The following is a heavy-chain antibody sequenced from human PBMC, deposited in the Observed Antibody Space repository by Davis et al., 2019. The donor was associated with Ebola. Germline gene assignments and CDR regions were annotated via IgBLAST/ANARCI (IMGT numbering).Heavy chain of an antibody. Sequence: ASVKVSCKASGYTFTGYYMHWVRQAPGQGLEWMGWINPNSGGTNYAQKFQGRVTLTRDTSISTAYMELTGLRSDDTAVYYCAREIEYCSGGSCYGGLVYWGQGSLVTVSS. CDR2: INPNSGGT. J-gene: IGHJ4*02. CDR3: AREIEYCSGGSCYGGLVY. CDR1: GYTFTGYY. D-gene: IGHD2-15*01. V-gene: IGHV1-2*02.